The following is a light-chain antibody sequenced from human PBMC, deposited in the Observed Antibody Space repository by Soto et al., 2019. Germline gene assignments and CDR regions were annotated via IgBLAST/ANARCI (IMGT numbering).Light chain of an antibody. V-gene: IGKV1-33*01. CDR1: QDISNY. CDR3: QEYDNLVLT. CDR2: DAS. J-gene: IGKJ3*01. Sequence: DIPMTQSPSSLSASVGDRVTITCQASQDISNYLNWYQQKPGKAPKLLIYDASNLETGVPSRFSGSGSGTDFSFTISSLQPEDIATDYCQEYDNLVLTFGPGTKVDIK.